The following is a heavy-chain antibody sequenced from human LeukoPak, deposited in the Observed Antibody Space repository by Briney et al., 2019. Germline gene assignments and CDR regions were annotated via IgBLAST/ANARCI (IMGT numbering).Heavy chain of an antibody. D-gene: IGHD1-26*01. Sequence: SETLSLTCAVYGGSFSGYYWSWIRQPPGKGLEWIGEINHSGSTNYNPSLKSRVTISLDTSKNQFSLKLSSVTAADTALYYCARGGKKVGPGRSRRPFDPWGQGTLVTVSS. V-gene: IGHV4-34*01. CDR1: GGSFSGYY. CDR3: ARGGKKVGPGRSRRPFDP. J-gene: IGHJ5*02. CDR2: INHSGST.